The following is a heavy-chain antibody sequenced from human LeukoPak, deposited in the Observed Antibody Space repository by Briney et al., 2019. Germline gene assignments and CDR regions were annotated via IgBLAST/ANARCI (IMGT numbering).Heavy chain of an antibody. V-gene: IGHV1-69*04. D-gene: IGHD6-6*01. CDR3: ARGRSIAAPFDP. CDR1: GGTFSSYA. Sequence: SVKVSCKASGGTFSSYAISWVRQAPGQGLEWMGRIIPILGIANYAQKFQGRVTMTRDTSTSTVYMELSSLRSEDTAVYYCARGRSIAAPFDPWGQGTLVTVSS. CDR2: IIPILGIA. J-gene: IGHJ5*02.